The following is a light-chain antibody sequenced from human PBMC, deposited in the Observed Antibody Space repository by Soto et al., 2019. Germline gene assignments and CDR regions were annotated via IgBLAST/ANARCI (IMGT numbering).Light chain of an antibody. CDR1: NNGSKS. CDR2: YDS. J-gene: IGLJ1*01. Sequence: SYELTQPPSVSVAPGKTARITCGGNNNGSKSVHWYQQKPGQAPVLVIYYDSDRPSGIPERFSGSNSGNTATLTISRVEAGDEADYYCQVWDSSSDHPRVFGTGTKVTVL. V-gene: IGLV3-21*04. CDR3: QVWDSSSDHPRV.